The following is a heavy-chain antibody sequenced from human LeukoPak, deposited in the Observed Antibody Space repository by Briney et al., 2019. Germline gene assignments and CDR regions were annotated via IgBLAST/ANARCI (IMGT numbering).Heavy chain of an antibody. D-gene: IGHD3-3*01. J-gene: IGHJ6*03. CDR1: GFTFSSFW. CDR3: AREGAYDFWSGYYYYYYMDV. V-gene: IGHV3-7*01. Sequence: GGSLRLSGAASGFTFSSFWMSWVRQAPGKGRGWVANIKQDGSEKYYVDSVKGRFTISRDNAKNSLYLQMNSLRAEDTAVYYCAREGAYDFWSGYYYYYYMDVWGKGTTVTVSS. CDR2: IKQDGSEK.